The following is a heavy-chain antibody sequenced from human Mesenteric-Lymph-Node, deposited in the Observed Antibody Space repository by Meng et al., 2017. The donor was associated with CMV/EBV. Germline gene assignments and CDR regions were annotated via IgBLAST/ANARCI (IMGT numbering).Heavy chain of an antibody. Sequence: CVLSGDSVSSKSVAWSWIRQSPSRGLEWLGRTYYRSKWYNDYAVSVKSRITINPDTSKNQFSLQLNSVTPEDTAVYYCAKGINWFDPWGQGSLVTVSS. V-gene: IGHV6-1*01. CDR1: GDSVSSKSVA. J-gene: IGHJ5*02. CDR2: TYYRSKWYN. CDR3: AKGINWFDP.